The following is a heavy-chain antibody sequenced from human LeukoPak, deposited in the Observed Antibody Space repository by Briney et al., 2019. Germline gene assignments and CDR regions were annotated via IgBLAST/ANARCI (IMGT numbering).Heavy chain of an antibody. V-gene: IGHV3-73*01. Sequence: GGSLRLSCAASGFTFSGSAMHWVRQASGKGLEWVGRIRSKANSNATAYAASVKGRFTISRDDSKNTAYLQMNSLKTEDTAVYYCAISVVTPTNFDYWGQGTLVTVSS. CDR3: AISVVTPTNFDY. D-gene: IGHD4-23*01. CDR1: GFTFSGSA. CDR2: IRSKANSNAT. J-gene: IGHJ4*02.